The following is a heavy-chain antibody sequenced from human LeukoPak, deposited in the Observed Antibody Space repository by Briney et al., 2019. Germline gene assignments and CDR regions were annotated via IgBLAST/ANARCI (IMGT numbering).Heavy chain of an antibody. CDR2: ISYDGSNK. J-gene: IGHJ4*02. CDR1: GFTFGSYG. Sequence: GRSLRLSCAASGFTFGSYGMHWVRQAPGKGLEWVAVISYDGSNKYYADSVKGRFTISRDNSKNTLYLQMNSLRAEDTAVYYCAKDRRTPLRSDVLAPYSHASDYWGQGTLVTVSS. V-gene: IGHV3-30*18. D-gene: IGHD6-13*01. CDR3: AKDRRTPLRSDVLAPYSHASDY.